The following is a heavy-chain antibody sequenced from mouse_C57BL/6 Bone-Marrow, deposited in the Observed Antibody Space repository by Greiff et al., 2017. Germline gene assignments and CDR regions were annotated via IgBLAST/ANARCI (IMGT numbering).Heavy chain of an antibody. V-gene: IGHV2-2*01. CDR3: ARGGVGFAY. J-gene: IGHJ3*01. CDR2: IWSGGST. CDR1: GFSLTSYG. Sequence: VQLVESGPGLVQPSQSLSISCTASGFSLTSYGVHWVRQSPGKGLEWLGVIWSGGSTDYNAAFIYRLSISTDNPTCQVFFRMNSLQADDTAIYYCARGGVGFAYWGQGTLVTVSA.